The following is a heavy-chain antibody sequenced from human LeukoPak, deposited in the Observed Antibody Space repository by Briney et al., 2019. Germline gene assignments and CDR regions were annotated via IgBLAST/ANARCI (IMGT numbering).Heavy chain of an antibody. CDR1: GSISGYY. J-gene: IGHJ3*02. V-gene: IGHV4-4*09. CDR3: ARQKCTSTSCLTKNAFDI. D-gene: IGHD2-2*01. CDR2: IYTSGST. Sequence: SETLSLTCTVSGSISGYYWSWIRPPPGKGLEWIGYIYTSGSTNYNPSLESRVTISVDTSKNQFSLDLSSVTAADTAVYYCARQKCTSTSCLTKNAFDIWGQGTMVTVSS.